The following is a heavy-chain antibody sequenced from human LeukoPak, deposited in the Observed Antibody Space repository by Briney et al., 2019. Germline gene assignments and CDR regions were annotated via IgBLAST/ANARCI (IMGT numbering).Heavy chain of an antibody. CDR3: ARPVSSSWLYAFDI. Sequence: SETLSLTCTVSGASITSYYWSWVRQPPGKGLEWLGFFSYSGSANYNPSLKSRVTISVDTSKNQFSLSLTSVTAADTAVYYCARPVSSSWLYAFDIWGQGTMVTVSS. CDR1: GASITSYY. J-gene: IGHJ3*02. V-gene: IGHV4-59*08. D-gene: IGHD6-13*01. CDR2: FSYSGSA.